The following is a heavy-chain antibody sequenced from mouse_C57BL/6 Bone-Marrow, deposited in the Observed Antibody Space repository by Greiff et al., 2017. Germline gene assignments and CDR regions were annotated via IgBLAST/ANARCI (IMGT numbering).Heavy chain of an antibody. V-gene: IGHV1-69*01. CDR1: GYTFTSYW. CDR2: IDPSDSST. J-gene: IGHJ2*01. CDR3: AREGYSWDFDY. D-gene: IGHD2-12*01. Sequence: QVQLQQPGAELVMPGASVKLSCKASGYTFTSYWMHWVKQRPGPGLEWIGEIDPSDSSTNYNQKFKGKSTLTVDNSSSTAYMQLSSLTSEASAVYSSAREGYSWDFDYWGQGTTLTVSS.